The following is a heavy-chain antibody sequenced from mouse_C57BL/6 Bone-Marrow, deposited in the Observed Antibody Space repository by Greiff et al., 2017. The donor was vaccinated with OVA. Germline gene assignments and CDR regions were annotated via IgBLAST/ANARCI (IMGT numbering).Heavy chain of an antibody. Sequence: VKLVESGPGLVQPSQSLSITCTVSGFSLTSYGVHWVRQSPGKGLEWLGVIWSGGSTDYNAAFISRLSISKDNSKSQVFFKMNSLQADDTAIYYCARNDGYGNYVMDYWGQGTSVTVSS. CDR1: GFSLTSYG. D-gene: IGHD2-1*01. J-gene: IGHJ4*01. CDR3: ARNDGYGNYVMDY. CDR2: IWSGGST. V-gene: IGHV2-2*01.